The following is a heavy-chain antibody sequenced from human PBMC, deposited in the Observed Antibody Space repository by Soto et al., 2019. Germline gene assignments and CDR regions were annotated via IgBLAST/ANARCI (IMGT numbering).Heavy chain of an antibody. Sequence: GESLKISCKASGYNFARYWIGWVRQMPGKGLEWMGIIFPGDSDTRYSPSFQGQVTISADKSLTTAYVQWRSLKPSDSAIYYCARHGGLDVWGQGTTVTVSS. J-gene: IGHJ6*02. CDR1: GYNFARYW. V-gene: IGHV5-51*01. CDR2: IFPGDSDT. CDR3: ARHGGLDV.